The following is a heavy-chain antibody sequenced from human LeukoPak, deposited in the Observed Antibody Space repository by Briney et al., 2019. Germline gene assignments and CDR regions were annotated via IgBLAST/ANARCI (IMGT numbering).Heavy chain of an antibody. CDR2: INHSGST. CDR3: ARPSSYSSSWYNP. CDR1: GGSFSGYY. D-gene: IGHD6-13*01. J-gene: IGHJ5*02. V-gene: IGHV4-34*01. Sequence: PSETLSLTCAVYGGSFSGYYWSWIRQPPGKGLEWIGEINHSGSTNDNPSLKSRVTISVDTSKNQFSLKLSSVTAADTAVYYCARPSSYSSSWYNPWGQGTLVTVSS.